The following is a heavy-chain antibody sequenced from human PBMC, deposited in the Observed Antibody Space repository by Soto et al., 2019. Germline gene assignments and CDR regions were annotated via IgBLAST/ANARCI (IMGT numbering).Heavy chain of an antibody. Sequence: EVQLLESGGGLIQPGGSLRLSCAASGFTFSSYAMSCVRQAPGKGLEWVSGISGSGGNTYYADSVKGRFTISRDNSKNTLYLQLNSLRAEDSAVYYCAKEGPASSSSSLYWFNYWGQGTLVTVSS. J-gene: IGHJ4*02. D-gene: IGHD2-8*02. CDR1: GFTFSSYA. V-gene: IGHV3-23*01. CDR2: ISGSGGNT. CDR3: AKEGPASSSSSLYWFNY.